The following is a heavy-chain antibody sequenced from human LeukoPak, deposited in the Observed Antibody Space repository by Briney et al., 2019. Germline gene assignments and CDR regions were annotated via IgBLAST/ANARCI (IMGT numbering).Heavy chain of an antibody. CDR3: ARYSHYYYYMDV. CDR2: IYTSGST. Sequence: SETLSLTCTVSGGSISSGSYYWSWIRQPAGKGLEWIGRIYTSGSTNYNPSLKSRVTISVDTSKNQFSLKLSSVTAADTAVYYCARYSHYYYYMDVWGKGTTVTVSS. D-gene: IGHD2-21*01. V-gene: IGHV4-61*02. J-gene: IGHJ6*03. CDR1: GGSISSGSYY.